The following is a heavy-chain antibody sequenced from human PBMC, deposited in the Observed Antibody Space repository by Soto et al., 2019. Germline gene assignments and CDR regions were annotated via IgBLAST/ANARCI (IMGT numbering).Heavy chain of an antibody. V-gene: IGHV3-48*01. D-gene: IGHD3-9*01. CDR2: ISSSSTI. Sequence: VGSLRLSCAASGFTFSSYSMNWVRQAPGKGLEWVSYISSSSTIYYADSVQGRFTISRDNAKNSLYLQTNSLRAEDTAVYYCARESIVLRYFDDHNWFDPWGQGTLVTVSS. CDR3: ARESIVLRYFDDHNWFDP. J-gene: IGHJ5*02. CDR1: GFTFSSYS.